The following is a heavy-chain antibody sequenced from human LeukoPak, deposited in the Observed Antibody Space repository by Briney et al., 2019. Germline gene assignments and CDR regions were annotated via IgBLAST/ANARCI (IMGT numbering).Heavy chain of an antibody. J-gene: IGHJ3*02. V-gene: IGHV3-15*01. CDR3: TTNHAFDI. CDR1: GFIFSNAW. Sequence: GGSLRLSCAASGFIFSNAWMNWVRQAPGKGLEWVGRIKTKTAGRTTDYAAPLKGRFTISRDDSKTTLYLQINSLKTEDTAVYYCTTNHAFDIWGQGTLVTVPS. CDR2: IKTKTAGRTT.